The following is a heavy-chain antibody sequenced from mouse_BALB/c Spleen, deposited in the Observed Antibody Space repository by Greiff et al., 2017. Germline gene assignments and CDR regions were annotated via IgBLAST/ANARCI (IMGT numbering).Heavy chain of an antibody. J-gene: IGHJ1*01. CDR2: ISTYYGDA. CDR1: GYTFTDYA. D-gene: IGHD1-1*01. V-gene: IGHV1S137*01. CDR3: ARSGSSTRYFDV. Sequence: VQLQQSGAELVRPGVSVRISCKGSGYTFTDYAMHWVKQSHAKSLEWIGVISTYYGDASYNQKFKGKATMTVDKSSSTAYMELARLTSEDSAIYYCARSGSSTRYFDVWGAGTTVTVSS.